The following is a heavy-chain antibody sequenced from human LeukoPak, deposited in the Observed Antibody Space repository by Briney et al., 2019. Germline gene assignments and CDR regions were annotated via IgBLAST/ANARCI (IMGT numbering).Heavy chain of an antibody. D-gene: IGHD3-10*01. CDR1: GYTFTGYY. V-gene: IGHV1-2*06. CDR2: INPNSGGT. CDR3: ARKQYYGSGSYYNWDYGMDV. Sequence: ASVKVSCKASGYTFTGYYMHWVRQAPGQGLEWMGRINPNSGGTNYAQKFQGRVTMTRDMSISTAYMELSRLRSDDTAVYYCARKQYYGSGSYYNWDYGMDVWGQGTTVTVSS. J-gene: IGHJ6*02.